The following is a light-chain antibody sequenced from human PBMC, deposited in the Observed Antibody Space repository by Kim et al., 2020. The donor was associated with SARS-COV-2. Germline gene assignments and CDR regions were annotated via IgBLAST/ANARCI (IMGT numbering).Light chain of an antibody. Sequence: TVKRARRTWGGDDLGSKSVHWYQQKPGPAPVLVIFYDSDRPSGIPERLSGSHSGNTATLTISRVEAGDEADYYCEVWDTGSDHWVFGGGTQLTVL. V-gene: IGLV3-21*04. CDR1: DLGSKS. J-gene: IGLJ3*02. CDR3: EVWDTGSDHWV. CDR2: YDS.